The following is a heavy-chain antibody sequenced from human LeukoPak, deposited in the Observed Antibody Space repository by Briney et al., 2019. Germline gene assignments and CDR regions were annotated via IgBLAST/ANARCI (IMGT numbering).Heavy chain of an antibody. CDR1: GGTFSSYA. CDR2: IIPIFGTA. V-gene: IGHV1-69*01. CDR3: AREAEYNSSSTLDY. J-gene: IGHJ4*02. D-gene: IGHD6-6*01. Sequence: SVKVSCKASGGTFSSYAISWVRQAPGQGLEWMGGIIPIFGTANYAQKFQGRVTITADESTSTAYMELSSPRSEDTAVYYCAREAEYNSSSTLDYWGQGTLVTVSS.